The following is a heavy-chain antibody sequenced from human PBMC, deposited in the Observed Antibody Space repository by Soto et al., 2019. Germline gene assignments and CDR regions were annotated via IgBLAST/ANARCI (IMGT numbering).Heavy chain of an antibody. Sequence: EVQLLESGGGLVQPGGSLRLSCAASGFSFSSYAMSWVRQAPGKGLEWVSAISGSGGSTYYADSVKGRFTISRDNSKITLYLQMNSLRAEDTAFYYCAKCRSNYYYYYGMDVWGQGITVTVSS. CDR1: GFSFSSYA. J-gene: IGHJ6*02. CDR3: AKCRSNYYYYYGMDV. D-gene: IGHD4-4*01. CDR2: ISGSGGST. V-gene: IGHV3-23*01.